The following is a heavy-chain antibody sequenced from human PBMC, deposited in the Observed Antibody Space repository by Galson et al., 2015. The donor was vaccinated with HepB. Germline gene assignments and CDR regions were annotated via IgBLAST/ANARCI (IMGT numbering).Heavy chain of an antibody. Sequence: SLRLSCAASGFTFSSYNMNWVRQAPGKGLEWVSSISVGSSYIYYANSVKGRSTISRDNAKNSLYLQMNSLRAEDTAVYYCARERLWFGELSAGGPFDYWGQGTLVTVSS. J-gene: IGHJ4*02. D-gene: IGHD3-10*01. CDR2: ISVGSSYI. CDR1: GFTFSSYN. CDR3: ARERLWFGELSAGGPFDY. V-gene: IGHV3-21*01.